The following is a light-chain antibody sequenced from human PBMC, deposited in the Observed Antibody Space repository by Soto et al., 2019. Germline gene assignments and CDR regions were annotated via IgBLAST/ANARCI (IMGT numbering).Light chain of an antibody. CDR2: DAS. V-gene: IGKV1-5*01. Sequence: DIQMTQSPSTLSASVGDRVTITCRASQTISSWLAWHQQKPGKAPKLLIYDASSLESGVPSRFSGSGSGTDFTLTISSLEPEDSAVYYCQQRHMWPITFGQGTRLEIK. CDR1: QTISSW. CDR3: QQRHMWPIT. J-gene: IGKJ5*01.